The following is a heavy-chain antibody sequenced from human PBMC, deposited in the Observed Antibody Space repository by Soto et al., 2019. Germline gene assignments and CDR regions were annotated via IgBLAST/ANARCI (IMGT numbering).Heavy chain of an antibody. D-gene: IGHD2-21*01. V-gene: IGHV1-69*13. J-gene: IGHJ6*02. Sequence: SVKVSCKASGGTFNDYAFSWVRQAPGQGLEWMGGIIPIFGATNYAQLFQGRLTITADESTRTLYMELGSLRSDDTAVYYCAIEHSYHHYDMDVWGQGTTVTVSS. CDR1: GGTFNDYA. CDR3: AIEHSYHHYDMDV. CDR2: IIPIFGAT.